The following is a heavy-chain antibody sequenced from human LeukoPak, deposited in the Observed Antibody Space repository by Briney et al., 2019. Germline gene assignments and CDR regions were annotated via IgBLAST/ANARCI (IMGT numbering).Heavy chain of an antibody. Sequence: ASVKVSCKASGYTFTGYYMHWLRQAPGQGLEWMGWINPNSGGTNYAQKFHGRVTMTRDTSISTAYMELSRLRSGDTAVYYCARAGFTFSDYFGSFFDYWGQGTLVTVSS. CDR1: GYTFTGYY. D-gene: IGHD3-10*01. V-gene: IGHV1-2*02. J-gene: IGHJ4*02. CDR2: INPNSGGT. CDR3: ARAGFTFSDYFGSFFDY.